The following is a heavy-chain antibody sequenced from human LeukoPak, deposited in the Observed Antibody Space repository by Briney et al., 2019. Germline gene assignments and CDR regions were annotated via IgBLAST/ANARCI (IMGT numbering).Heavy chain of an antibody. D-gene: IGHD3-22*01. CDR1: GFTFSSYA. CDR3: AKGGRITIIAHSYFDY. Sequence: GGSLRLSCAASGFTFSSYAMSWVRQAPGKGLEWVSAISGSGGSTYYADSVKGRFTISRDNSKNTLYLQMNSLRAEDTAVYYCAKGGRITIIAHSYFDYWGQGTLVTVSS. J-gene: IGHJ4*02. CDR2: ISGSGGST. V-gene: IGHV3-23*01.